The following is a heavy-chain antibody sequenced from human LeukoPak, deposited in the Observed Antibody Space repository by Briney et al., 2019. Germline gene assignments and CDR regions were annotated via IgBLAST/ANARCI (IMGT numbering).Heavy chain of an antibody. CDR2: IYYSGST. J-gene: IGHJ5*02. CDR1: GGSISSYY. Sequence: SETLSVTCTVSGGSISSYYWSWIRQPPGKGLEWIGYIYYSGSTNYNPSLKSRVTISVDTSKNQFSLKLSSVTAADTAVYYCARDFSRSGWFDPWGQGTLVTVSS. CDR3: ARDFSRSGWFDP. D-gene: IGHD2-2*01. V-gene: IGHV4-59*01.